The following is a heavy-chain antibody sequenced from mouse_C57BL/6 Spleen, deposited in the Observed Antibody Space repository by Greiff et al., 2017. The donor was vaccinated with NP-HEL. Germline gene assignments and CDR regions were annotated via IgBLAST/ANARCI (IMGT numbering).Heavy chain of an antibody. D-gene: IGHD2-5*01. CDR3: ARGQPTVVTFDY. Sequence: EPGPGLVKPSQSLSLTCSVTGYSITSGYYWNWIRQFPGNKLEWMGYIRYDGSNNYNPSLKNRTSITRDTSKNQFYLKLNSETHEDTATYDCARGQPTVVTFDYWGQGTTLTVSS. CDR1: GYSITSGYY. V-gene: IGHV3-6*01. J-gene: IGHJ2*01. CDR2: IRYDGSN.